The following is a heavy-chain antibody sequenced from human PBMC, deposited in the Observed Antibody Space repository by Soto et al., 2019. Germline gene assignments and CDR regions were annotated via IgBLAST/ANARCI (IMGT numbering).Heavy chain of an antibody. V-gene: IGHV3-15*07. D-gene: IGHD3-22*01. J-gene: IGHJ4*01. CDR1: GFTFSNTW. CDR3: TTDSYNTTIVVRIDY. CDR2: IKSKTDGGTT. Sequence: PGGSLRHSCAASGFTFSNTWINWVRQAPGKGLEWVGRIKSKTDGGTTDYAAPVKGRFAISRDDSKNILYLQMNSLKIEDTAVYYCTTDSYNTTIVVRIDYCSQGAVVPVSA.